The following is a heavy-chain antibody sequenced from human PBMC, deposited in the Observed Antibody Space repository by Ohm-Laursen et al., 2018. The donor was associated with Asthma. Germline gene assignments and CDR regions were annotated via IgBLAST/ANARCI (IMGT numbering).Heavy chain of an antibody. V-gene: IGHV3-30*03. CDR1: GFTFSSYG. CDR3: ARAVMDEYTTDY. D-gene: IGHD6-6*01. Sequence: SLRLSCTASGFTFSSYGMHWVRQAPGKGLKWVAVISYDGSNKYYADSVKGRFTISRDNSKNTLYLQMNSLRAEDTAVYYCARAVMDEYTTDYWGQGTLVTVSS. CDR2: ISYDGSNK. J-gene: IGHJ4*02.